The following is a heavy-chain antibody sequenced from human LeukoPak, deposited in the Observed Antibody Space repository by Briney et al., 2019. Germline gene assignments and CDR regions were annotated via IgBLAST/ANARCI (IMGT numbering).Heavy chain of an antibody. CDR3: ARGGIPAAISDAFDI. J-gene: IGHJ3*02. CDR1: GFTFSSYW. D-gene: IGHD2-2*02. V-gene: IGHV3-7*01. Sequence: GGSLRLSCAASGFTFSSYWMSWVRQAPGKGLEWVANIKQDGSEKYYVDSVKGRFTISRDNAKNSLYLQMNSLRAEDTAVYYCARGGIPAAISDAFDIWGQGTMVTVSS. CDR2: IKQDGSEK.